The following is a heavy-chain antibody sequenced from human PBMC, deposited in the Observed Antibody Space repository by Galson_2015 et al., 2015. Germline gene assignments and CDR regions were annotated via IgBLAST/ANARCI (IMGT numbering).Heavy chain of an antibody. CDR1: GYTFTSYA. CDR2: INTNTGNP. CDR3: ARVGITIFGVVIRGTDY. Sequence: SVKVSCKASGYTFTSYAMNWVRQAPGQGLVWMGWINTNTGNPTYAQGFTGRFVFSLDTSVSTAYLQISSLKAEDTAVYYCARVGITIFGVVIRGTDYWGQGTLVTVSS. J-gene: IGHJ4*02. V-gene: IGHV7-4-1*02. D-gene: IGHD3-3*01.